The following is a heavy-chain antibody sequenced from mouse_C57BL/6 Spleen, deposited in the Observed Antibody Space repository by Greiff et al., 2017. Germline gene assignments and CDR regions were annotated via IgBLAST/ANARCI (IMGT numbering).Heavy chain of an antibody. Sequence: EVKLQESGEGLVKPGGSLKLSCAASGFTFSSYAMSWVRQTPEKRLEWVAYISSGGDYIYYADTVKGRFTISRDNARNTLYLQMSSLKSEDTAMYYCTRGYDGYSDYWGQGTTLTVSS. D-gene: IGHD2-3*01. CDR3: TRGYDGYSDY. CDR1: GFTFSSYA. J-gene: IGHJ2*01. V-gene: IGHV5-9-1*02. CDR2: ISSGGDYI.